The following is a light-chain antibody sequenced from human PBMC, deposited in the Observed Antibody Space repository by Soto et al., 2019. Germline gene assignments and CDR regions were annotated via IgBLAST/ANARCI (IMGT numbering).Light chain of an antibody. V-gene: IGLV2-11*01. CDR3: CSYAGSYAHYV. Sequence: QSALTQPRSVSGSPGQSITISCTGTSSDVGGYNYVSWYRQHPGKAPKLMIYDVSKRPSGVPDRFSGSNSGNTASLTISGLQAEDEADYYCCSYAGSYAHYVFGTGTKLTVL. CDR2: DVS. J-gene: IGLJ1*01. CDR1: SSDVGGYNY.